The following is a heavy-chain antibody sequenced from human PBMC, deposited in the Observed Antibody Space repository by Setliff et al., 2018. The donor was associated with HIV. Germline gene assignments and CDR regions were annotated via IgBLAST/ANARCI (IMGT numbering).Heavy chain of an antibody. CDR2: IYWNDDK. D-gene: IGHD3-22*01. CDR1: GFSLSTSGVG. CDR3: AHRLSYYDTSGYYSYYFDY. J-gene: IGHJ4*02. V-gene: IGHV2-5*01. Sequence: SGPTLVHPTQTLTLTCTFSGFSLSTSGVGVGWIRQPPGTALEWLALIYWNDDKRYSPSLKSRLTITKDTSKNQVVLTMTNMDPVDTATYYCAHRLSYYDTSGYYSYYFDYWGQGTLVTVSS.